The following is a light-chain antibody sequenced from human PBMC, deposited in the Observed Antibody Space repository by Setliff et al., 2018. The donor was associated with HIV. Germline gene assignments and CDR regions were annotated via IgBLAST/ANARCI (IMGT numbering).Light chain of an antibody. CDR2: SFT. V-gene: IGLV1-40*01. CDR3: SSFISSHIDV. CDR1: SSNIGAGFD. Sequence: QSVLTQPPSVSGAPGQRVTISCTGSSSNIGAGFDVHWYQQFPGTAPKLLIYSFTNRPSGVPDRFSGSKSGDTASLTISGLQAEDEADYYCSSFISSHIDVFGSGTKVTVL. J-gene: IGLJ1*01.